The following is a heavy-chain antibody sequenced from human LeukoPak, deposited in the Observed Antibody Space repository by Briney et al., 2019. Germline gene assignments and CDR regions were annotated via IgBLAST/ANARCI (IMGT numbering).Heavy chain of an antibody. Sequence: GGSLRLSCAASGFTFSSYSMNWVRQAPGKGLEWVSYISSSSSTIYYADSVKGRFTISRDNAKNSLYLQMNSLRAEDTAVYYCARGGYYYDSSGYLVYWGQGTLVTVSS. V-gene: IGHV3-48*04. J-gene: IGHJ4*02. CDR2: ISSSSSTI. D-gene: IGHD3-22*01. CDR1: GFTFSSYS. CDR3: ARGGYYYDSSGYLVY.